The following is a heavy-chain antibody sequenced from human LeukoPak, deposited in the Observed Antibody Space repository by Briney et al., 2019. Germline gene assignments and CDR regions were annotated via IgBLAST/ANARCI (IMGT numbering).Heavy chain of an antibody. Sequence: GESLKISCKGSGYSFTSYWIGWVRQMPGKGLECMGITYPGDSETRYSPSFQGQVTISADKSITTAYLQWSSLKASDTAVYYCARRQAAGDFDFWGQGTLVTVSS. CDR1: GYSFTSYW. V-gene: IGHV5-51*01. CDR3: ARRQAAGDFDF. D-gene: IGHD6-13*01. J-gene: IGHJ4*02. CDR2: TYPGDSET.